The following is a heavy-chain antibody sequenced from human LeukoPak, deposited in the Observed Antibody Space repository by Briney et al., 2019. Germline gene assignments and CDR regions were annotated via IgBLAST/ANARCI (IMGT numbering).Heavy chain of an antibody. Sequence: GGSLRLSCAASGFSFDDYAMHWVRQAPGKGLEWVSGISWNSGSIDYADSVKGRFTISRDNAKNSLYLQMNSLRVEDTALYHCAKGVLRGYTYGLDYWGQGTLVTVSS. CDR1: GFSFDDYA. V-gene: IGHV3-9*01. CDR2: ISWNSGSI. D-gene: IGHD5-18*01. J-gene: IGHJ4*02. CDR3: AKGVLRGYTYGLDY.